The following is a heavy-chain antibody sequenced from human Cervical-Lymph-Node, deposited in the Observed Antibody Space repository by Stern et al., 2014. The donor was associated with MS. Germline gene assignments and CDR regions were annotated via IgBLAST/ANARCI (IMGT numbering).Heavy chain of an antibody. CDR1: GDTFINFG. J-gene: IGHJ6*02. CDR2: FIPLFGTT. V-gene: IGHV1-69*01. Sequence: VQLVESGADVKKPGSSVKVSCTASGDTFINFGISWVRQAPGQGLEWMGGFIPLFGTTEYVQKFQGRVTISADESATTVYMELSGLRSEDTAVYYCARDNDDNGMDVWGQWTTVTVSS. CDR3: ARDNDDNGMDV. D-gene: IGHD1-1*01.